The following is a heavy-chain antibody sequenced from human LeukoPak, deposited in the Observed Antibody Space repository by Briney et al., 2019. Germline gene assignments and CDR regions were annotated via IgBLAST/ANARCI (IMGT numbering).Heavy chain of an antibody. CDR3: AKGGYSYGRIKFDY. Sequence: GGSLRLSCAASGFTFDDYAMHWVRQAPGKGLEWVSGISWNSGGIGYADSVKGRFTISRDNAKNSLYLQMNSLRAEDTALYYCAKGGYSYGRIKFDYWGQGTLVTVSS. D-gene: IGHD5-18*01. J-gene: IGHJ4*02. CDR2: ISWNSGGI. V-gene: IGHV3-9*01. CDR1: GFTFDDYA.